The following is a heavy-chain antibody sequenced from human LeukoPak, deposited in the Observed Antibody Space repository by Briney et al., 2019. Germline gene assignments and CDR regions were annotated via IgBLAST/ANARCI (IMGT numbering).Heavy chain of an antibody. V-gene: IGHV1-69*06. D-gene: IGHD2-15*01. J-gene: IGHJ5*02. CDR2: IIPIFGTA. CDR3: ATGVKLYCSGGSCPNWFDP. CDR1: GGTFSSYA. Sequence: GASVKVSCKASGGTFSSYAISWVRQAPGQGLEWMGGIIPIFGTANYAQKFQGRVTITADKSTSTAYMELSSLRFEDTAVYYCATGVKLYCSGGSCPNWFDPWGQGTLVTVSP.